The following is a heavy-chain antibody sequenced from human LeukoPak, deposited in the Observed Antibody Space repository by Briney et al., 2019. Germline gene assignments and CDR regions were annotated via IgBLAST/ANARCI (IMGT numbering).Heavy chain of an antibody. CDR1: GFTFSDYY. V-gene: IGHV3-11*01. Sequence: PGGSLRLSCATSGFTFSDYYMSWIRQAPGKGLEWVSYISSSGSTIYYADSVKGRFTISRDNAKNSLYLQMNSLRAEDTAVYYCARGGESLRFLEWLYLPGMDVWGQGTTVTVSS. J-gene: IGHJ6*02. D-gene: IGHD3-3*01. CDR3: ARGGESLRFLEWLYLPGMDV. CDR2: ISSSGSTI.